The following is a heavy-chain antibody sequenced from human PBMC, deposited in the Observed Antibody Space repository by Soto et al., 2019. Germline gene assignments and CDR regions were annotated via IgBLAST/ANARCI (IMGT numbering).Heavy chain of an antibody. CDR1: GYTFTSYY. CDR2: INLSGGGT. Sequence: GASVKVSCKASGYTFTSYYIRWVRQAPGQGLECMGIINLSGGGTTYAPKFQGRVTMTRDTSTSTVYMELSSLRSEDTAVYYCARGGVVVVPAVSFDYWGQGTLVTVSS. CDR3: ARGGVVVVPAVSFDY. J-gene: IGHJ4*02. D-gene: IGHD2-15*01. V-gene: IGHV1-46*03.